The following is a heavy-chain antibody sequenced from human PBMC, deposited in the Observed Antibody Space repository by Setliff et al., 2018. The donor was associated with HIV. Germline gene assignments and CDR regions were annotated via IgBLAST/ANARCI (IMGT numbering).Heavy chain of an antibody. D-gene: IGHD6-13*01. CDR2: IYYSGST. V-gene: IGHV4-59*12. J-gene: IGHJ4*02. CDR1: GGSISSYY. CDR3: ARGGLTAAGTLLLVGYFDY. Sequence: PSGTLSLTCTVSGGSISSYYWSWIRQPPGKGLEWIGYIYYSGSTNYNPSLKSRVTISVDTSKNQFSLKLSSVTAADTAVYYCARGGLTAAGTLLLVGYFDYWGQGTLVTVSS.